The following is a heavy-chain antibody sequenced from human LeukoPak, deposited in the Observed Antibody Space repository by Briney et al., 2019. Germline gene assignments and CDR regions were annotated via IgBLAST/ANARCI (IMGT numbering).Heavy chain of an antibody. V-gene: IGHV1-46*01. J-gene: IGHJ4*02. Sequence: GASVKVSCKTSGYTFTSYHMHWVRQAPGQGLEWVGILKSSGDTTVYAQKLQGRVTVTRDTSTSTVYMELSSLSSEDTALYYCVREEAHTYNFDFWGPGTLVTVSS. CDR2: LKSSGDTT. CDR1: GYTFTSYH. D-gene: IGHD5-18*01. CDR3: VREEAHTYNFDF.